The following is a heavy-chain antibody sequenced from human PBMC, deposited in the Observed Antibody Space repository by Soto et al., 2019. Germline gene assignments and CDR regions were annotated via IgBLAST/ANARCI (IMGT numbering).Heavy chain of an antibody. D-gene: IGHD1-26*01. Sequence: SLTCTVSGDSMTKYYWSWIRQPAGKGLEWIGRIYTSGSTNYNPSLKSRVTMSIDTSNKHFSLSLKSVTAADTAVYYCARTVGAAYYFDFWGQGALVTVSS. J-gene: IGHJ4*02. CDR1: GDSMTKYY. V-gene: IGHV4-4*07. CDR3: ARTVGAAYYFDF. CDR2: IYTSGST.